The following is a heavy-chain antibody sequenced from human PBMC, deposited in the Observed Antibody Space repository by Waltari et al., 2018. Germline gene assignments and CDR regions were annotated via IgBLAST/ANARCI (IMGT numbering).Heavy chain of an antibody. J-gene: IGHJ3*02. CDR2: IYPGDSDT. D-gene: IGHD5-18*01. Sequence: EVQLVQSGAEVKKPGESLKISCKGSGYSFTSSWIGWVRQMPGKGLEWMGIIYPGDSDTRYSPSFQGQVTISADKSISTAYLQWSSLKASDTAMYYCARLVVDTAHHGGPYAFDIWGQGTMVTVSS. V-gene: IGHV5-51*01. CDR1: GYSFTSSW. CDR3: ARLVVDTAHHGGPYAFDI.